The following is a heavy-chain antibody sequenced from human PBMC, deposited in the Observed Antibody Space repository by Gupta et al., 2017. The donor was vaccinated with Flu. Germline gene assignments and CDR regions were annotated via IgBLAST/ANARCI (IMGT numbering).Heavy chain of an antibody. Sequence: EVQLLESGGGLLQPGGSLRLSCAASGFTFSTYAMRWVRQAPGKGLEWVSGISGSGGSTYYADSVKGRCTISRDNSKNTLYLQMNSLRAKDTAVYYCAKGYCSGTTCPGGLDSWGQGTLVTVSS. CDR3: AKGYCSGTTCPGGLDS. V-gene: IGHV3-23*01. CDR1: GFTFSTYA. CDR2: ISGSGGST. J-gene: IGHJ4*02. D-gene: IGHD2-2*01.